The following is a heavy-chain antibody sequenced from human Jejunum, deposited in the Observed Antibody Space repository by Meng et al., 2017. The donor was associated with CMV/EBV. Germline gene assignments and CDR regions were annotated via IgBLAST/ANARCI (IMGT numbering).Heavy chain of an antibody. Sequence: EVQLVESXXXXVXXGGXLRLSCAVSGFTFSDAWMSWVRQAPGKGLEWVARIKSTFNGQTTDYASLVKGRFTILRDDPKNTLFLQMSNLRSEDTAVYFCTTEHIGWPGYDQFYWGQGTLVTVSS. D-gene: IGHD5-12*01. CDR2: IKSTFNGQTT. J-gene: IGHJ4*02. V-gene: IGHV3-15*01. CDR3: TTEHIGWPGYDQFY. CDR1: GFTFSDAW.